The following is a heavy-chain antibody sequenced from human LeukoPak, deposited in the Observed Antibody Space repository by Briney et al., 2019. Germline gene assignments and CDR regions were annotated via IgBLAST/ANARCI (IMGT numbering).Heavy chain of an antibody. CDR3: ARGGSL. CDR2: ISGSGGSS. V-gene: IGHV3-23*01. Sequence: PGGSLRLSCSASGFTFSTYAMTWVRQAPGKGLEWVSTISGSGGSSYHADSVKGRFTISRDNSRNTLYLQMNSLRAEDTALYYCARGGSLWGQGTLVTVSS. J-gene: IGHJ4*02. D-gene: IGHD3-16*01. CDR1: GFTFSTYA.